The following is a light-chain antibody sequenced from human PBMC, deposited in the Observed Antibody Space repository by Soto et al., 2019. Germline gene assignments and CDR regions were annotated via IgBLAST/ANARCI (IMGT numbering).Light chain of an antibody. V-gene: IGLV2-14*01. J-gene: IGLJ3*02. CDR1: TNDIGSYDY. Sequence: QSALTQPASVSGSPGQSVTLSCIGNTNDIGSYDYVSWFQQHPGQAPKLIIYEVTHRPSGISTRFSGSKSGNTASLTISGLQTEDEADYYCSSYQFSTPQRVFGGGTKVTVL. CDR2: EVT. CDR3: SSYQFSTPQRV.